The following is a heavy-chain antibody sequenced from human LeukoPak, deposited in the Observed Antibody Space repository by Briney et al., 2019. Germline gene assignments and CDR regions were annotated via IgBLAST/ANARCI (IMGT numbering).Heavy chain of an antibody. J-gene: IGHJ4*02. D-gene: IGHD4-23*01. CDR2: IYTSGST. CDR3: ARDYGGNSWDY. Sequence: SETLSLTCNVSGASISAYYWSWIRQSAGGRLEFIGRIYTSGSTNYNPSLKSRVTISVDTSKNQFSLKLSSVTAADTAVYYCARDYGGNSWDYWGQGTLVTVSS. V-gene: IGHV4-4*07. CDR1: GASISAYY.